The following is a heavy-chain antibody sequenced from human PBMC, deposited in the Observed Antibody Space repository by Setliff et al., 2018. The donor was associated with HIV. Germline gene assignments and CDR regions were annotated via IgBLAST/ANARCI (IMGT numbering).Heavy chain of an antibody. CDR2: IIPILGIA. J-gene: IGHJ4*02. CDR3: ATLDYYGSQTYNLALHY. CDR1: GGTFSSYA. V-gene: IGHV1-69*10. Sequence: SVKVSCKASGGTFSSYAISWVRQAPGQGLEWMGGIIPILGIANYAQKFQGRVTITADKSTSTAYMELNSLRPEDTAMYYCATLDYYGSQTYNLALHYWGQGTLVTVSS. D-gene: IGHD3-10*01.